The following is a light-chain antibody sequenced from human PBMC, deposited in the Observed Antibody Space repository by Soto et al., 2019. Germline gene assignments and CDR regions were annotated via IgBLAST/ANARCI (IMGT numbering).Light chain of an antibody. CDR1: SGHSSYA. CDR3: QTGGTGVV. CDR2: LNSDGSH. Sequence: QPVLTQSPSASASLGASVKLTCTLSSGHSSYAIAWHQQQPEKGPRYLMKLNSDGSHSKGDGIPDRFSGSSSGAERYLTISSLQSEDEADYYWQTGGTGVVFGGGTKLTVL. J-gene: IGLJ2*01. V-gene: IGLV4-69*01.